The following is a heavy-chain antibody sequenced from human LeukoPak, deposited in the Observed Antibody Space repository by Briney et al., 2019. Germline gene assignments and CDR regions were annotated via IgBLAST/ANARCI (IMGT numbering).Heavy chain of an antibody. V-gene: IGHV4-39*01. J-gene: IGHJ4*02. CDR1: GGSISSSSYY. D-gene: IGHD4-23*01. CDR2: IYYSGST. CDR3: ARRRTGVYGGKEFDY. Sequence: PSETLSLTCTVSGGSISSSSYYWGWIRQPPGKGLEWIGSIYYSGSTYYNLSLKSRVTISVDTSKNQFSLKLSSVTAADTAVYYCARRRTGVYGGKEFDYWGQGTLVTVSS.